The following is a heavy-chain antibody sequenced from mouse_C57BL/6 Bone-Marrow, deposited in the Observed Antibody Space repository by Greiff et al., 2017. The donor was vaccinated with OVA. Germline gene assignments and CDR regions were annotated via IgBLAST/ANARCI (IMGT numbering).Heavy chain of an antibody. Sequence: EVKLMESGGGLVKPGGSLKLSCAASGFTFSSYAMSWVRQTPEKRLEWVATISDGGSYTYYPDNVKGRFTISRDNAKNNLYLQMSHLKSEDTAMYYCARDEGSTHFDYWGQGTTLTVSS. CDR2: ISDGGSYT. CDR3: ARDEGSTHFDY. CDR1: GFTFSSYA. D-gene: IGHD1-1*01. V-gene: IGHV5-4*01. J-gene: IGHJ2*01.